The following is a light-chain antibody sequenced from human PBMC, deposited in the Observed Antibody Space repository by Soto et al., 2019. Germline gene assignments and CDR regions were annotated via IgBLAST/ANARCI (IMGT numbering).Light chain of an antibody. J-gene: IGKJ4*01. CDR3: QQRSNWPST. Sequence: EIVLTQSPATLSLSPGERATLSCRASQSVSSYLAWYHQQPGQAPRLLIYDASTRATVMPARFSGSGSGTDFTLTITCLEPEDFAVYSCQQRSNWPSTFGGGTKVEIK. V-gene: IGKV3-11*01. CDR1: QSVSSY. CDR2: DAS.